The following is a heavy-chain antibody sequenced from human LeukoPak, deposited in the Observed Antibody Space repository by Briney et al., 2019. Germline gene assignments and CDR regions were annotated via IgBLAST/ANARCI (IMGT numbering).Heavy chain of an antibody. CDR3: ARHGSGSVAAPSY. Sequence: SETLSLTCTVSGGSISSYYWSWIRQPPGKGLGWIGYIFYSGSTNYNPSLKSRVTISVDTSKNQFSLNLTSVTAADTAVYYCARHGSGSVAAPSYWGQGALVTVSS. J-gene: IGHJ4*02. CDR2: IFYSGST. CDR1: GGSISSYY. D-gene: IGHD3-10*01. V-gene: IGHV4-59*08.